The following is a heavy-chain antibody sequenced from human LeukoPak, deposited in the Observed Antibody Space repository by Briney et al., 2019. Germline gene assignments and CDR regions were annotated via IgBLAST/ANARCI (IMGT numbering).Heavy chain of an antibody. D-gene: IGHD4-17*01. CDR2: INHSGST. V-gene: IGHV4-34*01. J-gene: IGHJ4*02. Sequence: ASETLSLTCAVYGGSFSGYYWSWIRQPPGKGLEWIGEINHSGSTNYNPSLKSRVTISVDTSKNQFSLKLSSVTAADTAVYYCARDSDGDFDYWGQGTLVTVSS. CDR1: GGSFSGYY. CDR3: ARDSDGDFDY.